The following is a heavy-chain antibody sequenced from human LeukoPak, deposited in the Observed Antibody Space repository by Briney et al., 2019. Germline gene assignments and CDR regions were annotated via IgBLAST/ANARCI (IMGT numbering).Heavy chain of an antibody. J-gene: IGHJ6*03. Sequence: SETLSLTCTVSGRSISSSHYYWARIRQPPGTGLEWFGSIYYSGSTYYNPALKSRVTISVDTSKNQFSLQLTSVTAADTAVYYCARRAPYYYMDVWGTGTTVTVSS. CDR1: GRSISSSHYY. CDR2: IYYSGST. CDR3: ARRAPYYYMDV. V-gene: IGHV4-39*01.